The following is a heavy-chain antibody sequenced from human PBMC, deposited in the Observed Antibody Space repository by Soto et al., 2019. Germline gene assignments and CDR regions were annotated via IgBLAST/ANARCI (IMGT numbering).Heavy chain of an antibody. D-gene: IGHD7-27*01. Sequence: QVQLVESGGGVVQPGRSLRLSCAASGYIFSNYGMHWVRQAPGKGLEGVAVTSYDGSKKYYADSVKGRFTISKDNSKNTVYLQMNSLTIEDTAVNYCAKWGLSGHGMDVWGQGTTVTVSS. CDR2: TSYDGSKK. V-gene: IGHV3-30*18. J-gene: IGHJ6*02. CDR3: AKWGLSGHGMDV. CDR1: GYIFSNYG.